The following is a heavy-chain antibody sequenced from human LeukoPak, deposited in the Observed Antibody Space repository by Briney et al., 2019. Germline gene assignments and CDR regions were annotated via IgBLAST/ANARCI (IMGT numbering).Heavy chain of an antibody. Sequence: SETLSLTCTVSGGSISSSNYYWGWIRQPPGKGLEWIGSIYYSGSTYYNPSLKSRVTIFVDTSKNQFSLKLSSVTAADTAVYYCARALGYSGSDYFDYWGQGTLVTVSS. CDR2: IYYSGST. D-gene: IGHD5-12*01. CDR3: ARALGYSGSDYFDY. J-gene: IGHJ4*02. V-gene: IGHV4-39*07. CDR1: GGSISSSNYY.